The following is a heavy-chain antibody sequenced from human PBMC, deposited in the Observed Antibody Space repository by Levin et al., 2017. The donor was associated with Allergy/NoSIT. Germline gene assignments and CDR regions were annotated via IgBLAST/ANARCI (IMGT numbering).Heavy chain of an antibody. CDR2: LHPGNSDT. Sequence: GESLKISCKASGYTFASYWIGWVRQMPGKGLEWMGILHPGNSDTRYNPSFQGQVTISADKSISTAYLQWSSLKASDSAMYYCMRRSNIPAGDTNWGQGTLVTVSS. J-gene: IGHJ4*02. CDR3: MRRSNIPAGDTN. CDR1: GYTFASYW. D-gene: IGHD6-13*01. V-gene: IGHV5-51*01.